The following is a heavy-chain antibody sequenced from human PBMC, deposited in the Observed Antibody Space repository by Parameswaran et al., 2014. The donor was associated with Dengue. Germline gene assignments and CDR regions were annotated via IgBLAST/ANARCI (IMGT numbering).Heavy chain of an antibody. J-gene: IGHJ4*02. V-gene: IGHV3-11*03. CDR2: ISDTSIYT. Sequence: VRQAPGKGLESVSYISDTSIYTNYADSVKGRFTISRDNAKNSLYLQMNSLRPEDTAVYYCVSSGGGRWDYWGQGTTVTVSS. CDR3: VSSGGGRWDY. D-gene: IGHD2-15*01.